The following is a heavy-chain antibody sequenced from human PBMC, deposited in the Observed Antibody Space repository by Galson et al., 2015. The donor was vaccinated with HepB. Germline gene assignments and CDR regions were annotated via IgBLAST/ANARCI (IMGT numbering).Heavy chain of an antibody. CDR1: EFTFSSYW. Sequence: FLRLSCAGSEFTFSSYWMNWVRQAPGKGLEWVAHINPDGSEEYYAASLKGRFTISRDNAKNSLYLQMDSLRAEDTAVYYCARRISLVRGIITRPDYYYGKDVWGQGTTVTVPS. CDR3: ARRISLVRGIITRPDYYYGKDV. V-gene: IGHV3-7*03. J-gene: IGHJ6*02. CDR2: INPDGSEE. D-gene: IGHD3-10*01.